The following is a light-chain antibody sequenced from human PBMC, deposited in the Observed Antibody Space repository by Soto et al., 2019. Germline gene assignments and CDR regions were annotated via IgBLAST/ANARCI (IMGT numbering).Light chain of an antibody. V-gene: IGLV2-8*01. J-gene: IGLJ3*02. Sequence: QSVLTQPPSASGSPGQSVTISCTGTSSDVGAYKYVSWYQQYPGKAPKLMIYEVSKRPSGVPDRFSGSKSGNTASLTVSGLQADDEADYYCTSYVGSNIWVFGGGTKLTV. CDR1: SSDVGAYKY. CDR3: TSYVGSNIWV. CDR2: EVS.